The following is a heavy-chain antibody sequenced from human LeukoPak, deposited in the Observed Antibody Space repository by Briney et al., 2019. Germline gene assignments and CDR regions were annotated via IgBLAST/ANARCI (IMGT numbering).Heavy chain of an antibody. J-gene: IGHJ4*02. Sequence: PGGSLRLSCSASGFAFRNYGMAWVRQALGKGLDFVSAVNAKGDVTFYADSVKGRFTMSRDNSKNTLYLQMNSLRAEDTAVYYCAKEKGDGLPFDYWGRGTLVTVSS. CDR2: VNAKGDVT. V-gene: IGHV3-23*01. D-gene: IGHD5-24*01. CDR3: AKEKGDGLPFDY. CDR1: GFAFRNYG.